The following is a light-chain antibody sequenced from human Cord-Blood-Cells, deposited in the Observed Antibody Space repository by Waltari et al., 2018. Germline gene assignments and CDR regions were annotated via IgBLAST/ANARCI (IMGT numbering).Light chain of an antibody. Sequence: DIQMTQSPCSLSASVGDRVTITCRASQSISSYLNWYQQKPGKAPKLLIYAASSLQSGVPSRFSGSGSGTEFTLTISSLQPEDFATYDCQQSYSTLTFGGGTKVEIK. J-gene: IGKJ4*01. CDR2: AAS. CDR3: QQSYSTLT. V-gene: IGKV1-39*01. CDR1: QSISSY.